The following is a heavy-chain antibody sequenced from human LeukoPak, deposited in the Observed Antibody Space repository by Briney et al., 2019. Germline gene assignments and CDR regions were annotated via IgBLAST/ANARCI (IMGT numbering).Heavy chain of an antibody. Sequence: GGSLRLSCAASGLTFSRSAMHWVRQAPGKGLEWVAIISYDGGNKYYADSVKGRFTISRDNSKNTLYLQMNSLRAEDTAVYFCVSLGYSSSSVRYWGQGTLVTVSS. CDR1: GLTFSRSA. V-gene: IGHV3-30*04. CDR2: ISYDGGNK. D-gene: IGHD5-18*01. CDR3: VSLGYSSSSVRY. J-gene: IGHJ4*02.